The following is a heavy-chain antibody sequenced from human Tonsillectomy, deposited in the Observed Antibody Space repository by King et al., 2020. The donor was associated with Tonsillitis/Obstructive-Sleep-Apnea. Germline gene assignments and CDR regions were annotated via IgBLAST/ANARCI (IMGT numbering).Heavy chain of an antibody. D-gene: IGHD3-3*01. CDR3: AASGQFGVVIRY. V-gene: IGHV3-9*01. J-gene: IGHJ4*02. CDR1: GFTFDDYA. Sequence: VQLVESGGGLVQPGRSLRLSCAASGFTFDDYAMHWVRQAPGKGLEWVSGISWNSGSIGYADSVKGRFTITGVNAKNSLYLQMNSLRAEDTALYYCAASGQFGVVIRYWAQGTLVTVSS. CDR2: ISWNSGSI.